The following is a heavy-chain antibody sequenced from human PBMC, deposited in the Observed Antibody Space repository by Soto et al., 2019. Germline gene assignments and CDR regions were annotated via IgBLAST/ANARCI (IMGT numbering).Heavy chain of an antibody. V-gene: IGHV3-48*02. Sequence: EVQMVESGGGLVQPGGSLRLSCAGSGFTFSTYNMDWGRQAPGKGLEWISYITNTGETIYYADSVRGRFTISRDNAKNALFLQMNSLRDEDTAVYYCARDGDRGYDMAVWGQGPTVTVS. CDR1: GFTFSTYN. CDR3: ARDGDRGYDMAV. J-gene: IGHJ6*02. CDR2: ITNTGETI.